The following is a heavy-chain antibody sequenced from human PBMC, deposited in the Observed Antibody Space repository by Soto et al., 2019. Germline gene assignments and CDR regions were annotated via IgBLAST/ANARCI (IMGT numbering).Heavy chain of an antibody. D-gene: IGHD4-4*01. V-gene: IGHV4-31*03. J-gene: IGHJ4*02. CDR1: GGSITGGGYC. CDR3: ARTTVTSTPNFDY. Sequence: SETLCLTCTVSGGSITGGGYCWTWIRKHPGKGLDWIGYIYYSGTTYYNPSLKSRVTISVDTSKNQFSLKLSSVTAADTAVYYCARTTVTSTPNFDYWGQGTLVTVSS. CDR2: IYYSGTT.